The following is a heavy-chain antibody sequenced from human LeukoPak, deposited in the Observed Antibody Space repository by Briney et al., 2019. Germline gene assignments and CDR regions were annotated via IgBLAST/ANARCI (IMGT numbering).Heavy chain of an antibody. CDR3: AREGGDSSGYYPHFDY. CDR2: IYSGGST. J-gene: IGHJ4*02. Sequence: GGSLRLSCAASGFTVSTNYMSWVRQAPGKGLEWVSVIYSGGSTYYADSVKGRFTISRDNSKNTLYLQMDSLRAEGTAVYYCAREGGDSSGYYPHFDYWGQGTLVTVSS. D-gene: IGHD3-22*01. V-gene: IGHV3-53*01. CDR1: GFTVSTNY.